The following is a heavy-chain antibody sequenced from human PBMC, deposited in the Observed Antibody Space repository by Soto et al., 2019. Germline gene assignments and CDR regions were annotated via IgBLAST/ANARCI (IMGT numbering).Heavy chain of an antibody. D-gene: IGHD6-19*01. J-gene: IGHJ5*02. CDR2: IIPIFGTA. V-gene: IGHV1-69*13. Sequence: SVKVSCKASGVTFSSYAISWVRQAPGQGLEWMGGIIPIFGTANYAQKFQGRVTITADESTSTAYMELSSLRSEDTAVYYCARRQVAVAGYNWFDPWGQGTLVTVSS. CDR3: ARRQVAVAGYNWFDP. CDR1: GVTFSSYA.